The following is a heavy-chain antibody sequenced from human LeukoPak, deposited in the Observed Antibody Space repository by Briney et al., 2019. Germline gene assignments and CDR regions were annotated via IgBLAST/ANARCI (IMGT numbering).Heavy chain of an antibody. V-gene: IGHV3-23*01. Sequence: GALRLPCAASGFTVSSNYMSWVRQAPGKGLEWVSAISGSGGSTYYADSVKGRFTISRDNSKNTLYLQMNSLRAEDTAVYYCAKDQDKWVSCPDYWGQGTLVTVSS. CDR2: ISGSGGST. CDR1: GFTVSSNY. D-gene: IGHD2-15*01. J-gene: IGHJ4*02. CDR3: AKDQDKWVSCPDY.